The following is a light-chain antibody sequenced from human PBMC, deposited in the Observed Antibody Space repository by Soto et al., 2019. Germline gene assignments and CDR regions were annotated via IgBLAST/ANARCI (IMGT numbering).Light chain of an antibody. Sequence: EIELTQSPGTLSLSPGERATLSCRASQSVSSNDLAWYQKEPGQAPRLLIYGASSRATGIPDRFSGSGSGTDFTLTISRLEPEDFAVYYCQHYGSSLSLTFGGGTKVEIK. CDR3: QHYGSSLSLT. J-gene: IGKJ4*01. V-gene: IGKV3-20*01. CDR2: GAS. CDR1: QSVSSND.